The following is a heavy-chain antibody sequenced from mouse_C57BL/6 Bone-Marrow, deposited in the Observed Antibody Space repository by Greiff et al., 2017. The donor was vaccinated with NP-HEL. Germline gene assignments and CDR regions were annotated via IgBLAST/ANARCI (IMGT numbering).Heavy chain of an antibody. V-gene: IGHV1-55*01. D-gene: IGHD1-1*01. CDR2: IYPGSGST. J-gene: IGHJ4*01. Sequence: QVQLQQPGAELVKPGASVKMSCKASGYTFTSYWITWVKQRPGQGLEWIGDIYPGSGSTNYNEKFKSKATLTVDTSSRTASMQLSSLTSEDSTVYYCARNYGSSLYYYSMDYWGQGTSVTVSS. CDR3: ARNYGSSLYYYSMDY. CDR1: GYTFTSYW.